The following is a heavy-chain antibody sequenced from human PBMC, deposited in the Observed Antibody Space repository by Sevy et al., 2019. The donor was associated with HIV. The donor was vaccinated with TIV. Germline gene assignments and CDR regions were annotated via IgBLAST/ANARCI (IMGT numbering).Heavy chain of an antibody. CDR3: AGLVRGQGGYYGMDV. Sequence: GGSLRLSCAASGFTFSSYWMHWVRQAPGKGLVWVSRINSDGSSTSYADSVKGRFTISRHNGKNTLYLQMNSLRAEDTDVYYCAGLVRGQGGYYGMDVWGQGTTVTVSS. CDR1: GFTFSSYW. J-gene: IGHJ6*02. V-gene: IGHV3-74*01. D-gene: IGHD3-10*01. CDR2: INSDGSST.